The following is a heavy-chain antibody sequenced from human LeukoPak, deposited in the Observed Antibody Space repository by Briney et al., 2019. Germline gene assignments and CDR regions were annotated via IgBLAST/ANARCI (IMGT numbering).Heavy chain of an antibody. V-gene: IGHV1-2*02. Sequence: ASVKVSCKASGYTFTGYYMHWVRQAPGQGLEWMGWINTHSGGTNYAQKFQGRVTMTRDTSISTAYMELSRLRSDDTAVYYCARVGRGYSHGYFDYWGQGTLVTVSS. CDR1: GYTFTGYY. CDR3: ARVGRGYSHGYFDY. J-gene: IGHJ4*02. D-gene: IGHD5-18*01. CDR2: INTHSGGT.